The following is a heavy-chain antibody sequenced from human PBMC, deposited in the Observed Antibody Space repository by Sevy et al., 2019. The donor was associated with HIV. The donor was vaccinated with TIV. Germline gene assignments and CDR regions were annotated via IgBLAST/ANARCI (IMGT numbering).Heavy chain of an antibody. CDR3: AGSYFDSSGYSPLYYYGMDV. Sequence: ASVKVSCKASGGTFSNYAITWVRQAPGQGLEWMGGFIPMFDTANYAQKFQGKVTLTADGSTTTAYMELSSLRFDDTAVYYSAGSYFDSSGYSPLYYYGMDVWGQGTTVTVSS. D-gene: IGHD3-22*01. V-gene: IGHV1-69*13. CDR2: FIPMFDTA. J-gene: IGHJ6*02. CDR1: GGTFSNYA.